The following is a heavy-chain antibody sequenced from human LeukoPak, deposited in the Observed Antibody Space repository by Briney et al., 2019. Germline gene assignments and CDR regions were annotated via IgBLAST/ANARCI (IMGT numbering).Heavy chain of an antibody. CDR3: ARDRGYCSGGSCYRYFDY. D-gene: IGHD2-15*01. CDR1: GGSISSYY. CDR2: IYTSGST. Sequence: PSETLSLTCTVSGGSISSYYWSWIRQPAGEGLEWIGRIYTSGSTNYNPSLKSRVTMSVDTSKNQFSLRLSSVTAADTAVYYCARDRGYCSGGSCYRYFDYWGQGTLVTVSS. J-gene: IGHJ4*02. V-gene: IGHV4-4*07.